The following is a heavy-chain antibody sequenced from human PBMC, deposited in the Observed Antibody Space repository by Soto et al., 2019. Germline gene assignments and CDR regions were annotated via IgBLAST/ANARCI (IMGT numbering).Heavy chain of an antibody. CDR2: INHSGST. Sequence: SETLSLTCAVYGGSFSGYYWTWIRQPPGTGLEWIGEINHSGSTNYNPSLKSRVTISVDTSKNQFSLKLSSVTAADTAVYYCARGMTTVTPFAYWGKGTLVTVPS. CDR1: GGSFSGYY. V-gene: IGHV4-34*01. D-gene: IGHD4-4*01. J-gene: IGHJ4*02. CDR3: ARGMTTVTPFAY.